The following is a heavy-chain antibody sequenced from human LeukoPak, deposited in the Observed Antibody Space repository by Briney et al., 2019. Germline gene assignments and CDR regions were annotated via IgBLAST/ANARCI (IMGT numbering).Heavy chain of an antibody. CDR2: ISYDGSNK. Sequence: TGGSLRLSCAASGFTFSSYGMHWVRQAPGKGLEWVAVISYDGSNKYYADSVKGRFTISRDNSKTTLYLQMNSLRAEDTAVYYCAKDQGKYIENWGQGTLVTVSS. V-gene: IGHV3-30*18. CDR3: AKDQGKYIEN. D-gene: IGHD5-12*01. J-gene: IGHJ4*02. CDR1: GFTFSSYG.